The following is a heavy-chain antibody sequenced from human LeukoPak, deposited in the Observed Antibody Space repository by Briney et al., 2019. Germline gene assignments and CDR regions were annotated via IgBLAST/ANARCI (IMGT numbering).Heavy chain of an antibody. V-gene: IGHV1-18*04. CDR3: ARGSYCSGGSCYLRRFDP. Sequence: ASVKVSCKASGYTFTSYGISWVRQAPGQGLEWMGWISAYNGNTNYAQKLQGRVTMTTDTSTSTAYMELRSLRSDDTAVYYCARGSYCSGGSCYLRRFDPWGQGTLVTVSS. D-gene: IGHD2-15*01. J-gene: IGHJ5*02. CDR1: GYTFTSYG. CDR2: ISAYNGNT.